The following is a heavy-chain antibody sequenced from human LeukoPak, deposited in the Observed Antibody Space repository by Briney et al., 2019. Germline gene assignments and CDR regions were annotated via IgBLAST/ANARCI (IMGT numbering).Heavy chain of an antibody. Sequence: ASVKVSCKASGGTFSGCAISWVRQAPGQGLEWMGRIIPIFGIANYAQKFQGRVTITADKSTSTAYMELSSLRSEDTAVYYCARGSGSYRMDDAFDIWGQGTMVTVSS. CDR2: IIPIFGIA. V-gene: IGHV1-69*04. D-gene: IGHD1-26*01. CDR3: ARGSGSYRMDDAFDI. J-gene: IGHJ3*02. CDR1: GGTFSGCA.